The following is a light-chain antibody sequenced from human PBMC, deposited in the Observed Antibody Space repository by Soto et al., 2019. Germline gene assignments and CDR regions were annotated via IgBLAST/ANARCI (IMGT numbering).Light chain of an antibody. CDR3: SSYKSSSTYV. J-gene: IGLJ1*01. CDR1: SSDVGSHNR. CDR2: DVS. V-gene: IGLV2-18*02. Sequence: QSVLAQPPSVSGSPGQSVTISCTGSSSDVGSHNRVSWYQQPPGTAPKLMIYDVSNRPSGVPDRFSGSKSGNTASLTISGLQAEDEDDYYCSSYKSSSTYVFGTGTKVTVL.